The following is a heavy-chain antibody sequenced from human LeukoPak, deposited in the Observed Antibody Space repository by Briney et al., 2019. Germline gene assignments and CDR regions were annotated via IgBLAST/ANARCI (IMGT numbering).Heavy chain of an antibody. CDR2: MNPKSGGT. Sequence: ASVKVSCKASGYTFTGYYMHWVRQAPGQGLEWMGWMNPKSGGTNYAQKFEARVTMNRDTSISTAYMELSRLRSDDTAVYYCARESIATGEGYYYYYMDVWGKGTTVTISS. CDR3: ARESIATGEGYYYYYMDV. D-gene: IGHD1-14*01. V-gene: IGHV1-2*02. J-gene: IGHJ6*03. CDR1: GYTFTGYY.